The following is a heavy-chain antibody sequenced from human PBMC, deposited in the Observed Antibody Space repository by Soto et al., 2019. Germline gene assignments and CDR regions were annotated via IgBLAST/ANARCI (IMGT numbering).Heavy chain of an antibody. Sequence: SETLSLTCAVYGGFLSESYWTWIRQPPGKGLEWIGEINHVGGTNYNPSLKSRVTMSVDTSQNQFSLRLISVTAADTAMYFCVRIRYQLPSSVLWLDPWGQGXPVTVSS. CDR1: GGFLSESY. D-gene: IGHD3-16*01. CDR2: INHVGGT. J-gene: IGHJ5*02. V-gene: IGHV4-34*01. CDR3: VRIRYQLPSSVLWLDP.